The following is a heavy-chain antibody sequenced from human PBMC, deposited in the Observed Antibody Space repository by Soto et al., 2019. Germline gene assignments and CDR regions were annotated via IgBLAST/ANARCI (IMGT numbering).Heavy chain of an antibody. V-gene: IGHV3-73*02. CDR3: TSGLVYYYDSSGYDY. D-gene: IGHD3-22*01. Sequence: EVQLVESGGGLVQPGGSLKLSCAASGFTFSGSAMHWVRQASGKGLEWVGRIRSKANSYATAYAASVKGRFTISRDDSKNMAYLQMNSLKTEDTAVYYCTSGLVYYYDSSGYDYWGQGTLVTVSS. CDR1: GFTFSGSA. CDR2: IRSKANSYAT. J-gene: IGHJ4*02.